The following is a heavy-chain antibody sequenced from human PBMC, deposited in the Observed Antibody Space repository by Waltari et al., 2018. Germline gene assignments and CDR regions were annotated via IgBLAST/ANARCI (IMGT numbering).Heavy chain of an antibody. CDR3: ARDYGSGWGY. CDR1: GLTVRVYE. J-gene: IGHJ4*02. V-gene: IGHV3-48*03. Sequence: EVQLVESGGGLVQPGGSLRLSCAAPGLTVRVYEMTWVRQAQGKGLEWVSYISSSGSTIYYADSVKGRFTISRDNAKNSLYLQMNSLRAEDTAVYYCARDYGSGWGYWGQGTLVTVSS. CDR2: ISSSGSTI. D-gene: IGHD6-19*01.